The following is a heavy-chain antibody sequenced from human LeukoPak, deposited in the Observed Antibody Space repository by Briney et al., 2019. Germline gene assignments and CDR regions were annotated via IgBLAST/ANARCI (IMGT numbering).Heavy chain of an antibody. CDR3: ARALYYYDSSGYGPGFDY. CDR2: ISYDGINK. CDR1: GFTFSSYA. J-gene: IGHJ4*02. V-gene: IGHV3-30-3*01. D-gene: IGHD3-22*01. Sequence: GRSLRLSCAVSGFTFSSYAMHWVRQAPGKGLEWVAVISYDGINKYYADSMKGRFTISRDNSKNTLYLQMNSLRAEDTAVYYCARALYYYDSSGYGPGFDYWGQGTLVTVSS.